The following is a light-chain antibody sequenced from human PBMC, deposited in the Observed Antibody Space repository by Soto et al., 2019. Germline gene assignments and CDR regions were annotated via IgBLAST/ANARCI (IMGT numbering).Light chain of an antibody. CDR1: SSNIGNTF. CDR3: GTWDSGLSAVV. Sequence: QSVLTQPPSVSAAPGQKVTISCYGSSSNIGNTFVSWYQNLPGTAPKVLIYDNNKRPSGIPDRFSGSKSGTSATLGITGLQTGDEADYYCGTWDSGLSAVVFGGGTKVTVL. V-gene: IGLV1-51*01. J-gene: IGLJ2*01. CDR2: DNN.